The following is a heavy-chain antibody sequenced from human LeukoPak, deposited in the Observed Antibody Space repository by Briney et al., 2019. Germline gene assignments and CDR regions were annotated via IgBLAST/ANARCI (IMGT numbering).Heavy chain of an antibody. Sequence: GGSLRLSCAASGFTFSSYAMSWVRQAPGKGPEWVSYISSSGSIIYYADSVKGRFTISRDNAKNSLYLQMNSLRAEDTAVYYCARRRDSGSLQHFDYWGQGTLVTVSS. CDR1: GFTFSSYA. J-gene: IGHJ4*02. CDR3: ARRRDSGSLQHFDY. D-gene: IGHD1-26*01. CDR2: ISSSGSII. V-gene: IGHV3-48*04.